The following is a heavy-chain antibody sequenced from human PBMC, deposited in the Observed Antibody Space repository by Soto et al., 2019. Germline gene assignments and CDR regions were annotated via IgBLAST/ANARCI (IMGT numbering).Heavy chain of an antibody. V-gene: IGHV4-39*01. J-gene: IGHJ4*02. D-gene: IGHD2-15*01. CDR3: ARHEGRYCSGGSCYPGDY. CDR1: GDSISSSSYY. Sequence: QLQLQESGPGLVKPSETLSLTCTVSGDSISSSSYYWGWIRQPPGKGQEWIGTIYYSGRSFYNPSLKSRVTISVDTPKNQFALKFSSVSAADTAVYYCARHEGRYCSGGSCYPGDYWGQGTLVTVSS. CDR2: IYYSGRS.